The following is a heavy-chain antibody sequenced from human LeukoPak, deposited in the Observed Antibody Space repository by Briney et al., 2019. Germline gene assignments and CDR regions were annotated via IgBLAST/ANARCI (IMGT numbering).Heavy chain of an antibody. CDR3: AKDTRRIQLWFFDY. D-gene: IGHD5-18*01. Sequence: AGRSLRLAWAADGFTFDDYGIEWVRHAAGEGLEWVSCISWNGGSIMYADCVKGRFTISRHNPKISLYLQMNSLRAEDTALYYCAKDTRRIQLWFFDYWGQGTLVTVSS. CDR2: ISWNGGSI. CDR1: GFTFDDYG. J-gene: IGHJ4*02. V-gene: IGHV3-9*01.